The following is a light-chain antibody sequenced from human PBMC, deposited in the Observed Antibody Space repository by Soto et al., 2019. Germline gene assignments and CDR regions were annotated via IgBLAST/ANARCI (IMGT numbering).Light chain of an antibody. CDR3: QSYDSSLSGYVV. CDR2: GNS. J-gene: IGLJ2*01. V-gene: IGLV1-40*01. CDR1: RSNIGAGYD. Sequence: QAVVTQPPSVSGAPGQRVTISCTGSRSNIGAGYDVHWYQQLPGTAPKLLIYGNSNRPSGVPDRFSGSKSGTSASLAITGLQAEDEADYDCQSYDSSLSGYVVFGGGTKVTVL.